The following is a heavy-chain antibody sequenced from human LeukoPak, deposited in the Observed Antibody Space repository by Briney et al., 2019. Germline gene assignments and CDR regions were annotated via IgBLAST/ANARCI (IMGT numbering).Heavy chain of an antibody. CDR3: ARGFDSGGYYYDY. J-gene: IGHJ4*02. Sequence: QPGGSLRLSCAASGFTFSSYAMNWVRQAPGRGRGWVSVISGTGGRTYYADSVKGRFTISRDNSKNTLYLQMDSLRPEDTAIYYCARGFDSGGYYYDYWGQGTLVTVSS. CDR2: ISGTGGRT. D-gene: IGHD3-22*01. CDR1: GFTFSSYA. V-gene: IGHV3-23*01.